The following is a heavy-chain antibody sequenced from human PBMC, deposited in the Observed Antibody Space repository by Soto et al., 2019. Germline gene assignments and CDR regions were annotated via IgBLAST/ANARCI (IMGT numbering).Heavy chain of an antibody. CDR1: GFTFSSYG. D-gene: IGHD2-21*02. CDR3: TKCIPPYYSNDCYSTHLNL. J-gene: IGHJ2*01. Sequence: QVQLVESGGGVVQPGRSLRLSCAASGFTFSSYGMHWVRQAPGKGLEWVAVISYDGSNKYYADSVKGRFTISRDNSKNTPYLQMNSLRAHDTPVYYSTKCIPPYYSNDCYSTHLNLWPRGTLVTVSS. CDR2: ISYDGSNK. V-gene: IGHV3-30*18.